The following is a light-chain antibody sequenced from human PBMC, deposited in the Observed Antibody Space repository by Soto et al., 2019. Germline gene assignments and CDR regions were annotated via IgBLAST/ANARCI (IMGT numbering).Light chain of an antibody. CDR3: QQSFSTLLIT. V-gene: IGKV1-39*01. CDR1: QDIRTY. CDR2: AAS. Sequence: IQMTQSPSSLSASVGDGVTITCRASQDIRTYLNWYQQKPGKAPKLLISAASSLQSGVPSRFXARGSGTDFTLTISTLQPEDFATSYCQQSFSTLLITFGQGTRLEVK. J-gene: IGKJ5*01.